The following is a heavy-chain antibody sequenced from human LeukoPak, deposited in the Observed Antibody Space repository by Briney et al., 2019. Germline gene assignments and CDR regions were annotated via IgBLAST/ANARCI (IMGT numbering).Heavy chain of an antibody. J-gene: IGHJ4*02. V-gene: IGHV3-21*01. Sequence: GGSLRLSCVGPGFTFSRYSMNWVRQTPGKGLEWVSSISSGSSYIYYADSVKGRFTISRDNAKNSLYLQMSSLRAEDTAVYYCARDLEGSGWYGDYWGQGTLVTVSS. D-gene: IGHD6-19*01. CDR1: GFTFSRYS. CDR3: ARDLEGSGWYGDY. CDR2: ISSGSSYI.